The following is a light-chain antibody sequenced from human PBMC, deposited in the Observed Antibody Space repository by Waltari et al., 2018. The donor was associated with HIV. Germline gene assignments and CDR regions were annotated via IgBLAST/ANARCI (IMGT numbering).Light chain of an antibody. CDR2: EVS. CDR3: SSYTSSDTVV. CDR1: SRDVGGYNA. J-gene: IGLJ2*01. V-gene: IGLV2-14*01. Sequence: QSALTQPASVSGSPGQSISISCTGTSRDVGGYNAVSWYQQHRAKAPKLVILEVSNPPAGVYNRFSGSKSGNRASLTISGLQAEDEAYYYCSSYTSSDTVVFGGGTKVNVL.